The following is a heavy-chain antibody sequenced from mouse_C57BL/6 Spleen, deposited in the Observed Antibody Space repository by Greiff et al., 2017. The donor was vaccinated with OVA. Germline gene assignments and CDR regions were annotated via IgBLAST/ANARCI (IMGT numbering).Heavy chain of an antibody. V-gene: IGHV5-9-1*02. CDR3: TREEANWSWFAY. Sequence: EVKLMESGEGLVKPGGSLKLSCAASGFTFSSYAMSWVRQTPEKRLEWVAYISSGGDYIYYADTVKGRFTISRDNARNTLYLQMSSLKSEDTAMYYCTREEANWSWFAYWGQGTLVTVSA. D-gene: IGHD4-1*01. CDR1: GFTFSSYA. CDR2: ISSGGDYI. J-gene: IGHJ3*01.